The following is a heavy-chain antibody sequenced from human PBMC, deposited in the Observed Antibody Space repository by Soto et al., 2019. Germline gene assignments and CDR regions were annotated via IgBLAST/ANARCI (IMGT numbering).Heavy chain of an antibody. CDR2: ISYDGSNK. Sequence: PGGSLRLSCAASGFTFSSYAMHWVRQAPGNGLEWVAVISYDGSNKYYADSVKGRFTISRDNSKNTLYLQMNSLRAEDTAVYYCARPQYSSYDAFDIWGQGTMVTVSS. V-gene: IGHV3-30-3*01. D-gene: IGHD6-19*01. J-gene: IGHJ3*02. CDR3: ARPQYSSYDAFDI. CDR1: GFTFSSYA.